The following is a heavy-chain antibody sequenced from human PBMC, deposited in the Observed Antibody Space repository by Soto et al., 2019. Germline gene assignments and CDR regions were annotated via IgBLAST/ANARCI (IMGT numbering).Heavy chain of an antibody. V-gene: IGHV4-34*01. Sequence: QVQLQQWGAGLLKPSETLSLTCAVYGGSFSGYYWGWIRQPPGKGLEWIGEINHSGSTNYNPSLKSRVTISVDTSKNQFSLKLSSVTAADTAVYYCARGEIPPPSGYDSGYYYMDVWGKGTTVTVSS. CDR2: INHSGST. CDR3: ARGEIPPPSGYDSGYYYMDV. J-gene: IGHJ6*03. D-gene: IGHD5-12*01. CDR1: GGSFSGYY.